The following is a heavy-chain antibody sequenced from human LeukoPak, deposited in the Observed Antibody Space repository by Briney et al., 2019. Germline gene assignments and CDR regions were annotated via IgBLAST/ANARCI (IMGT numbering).Heavy chain of an antibody. CDR1: GFTFSNAW. Sequence: PGGSLRLSCAASGFTFSNAWMSWVRQAPGKGLEWVGRIKSKTDGGITDYAAPVKGRFTISRDDSKNTLYLQMNSLKTEDTAVYYCTTLRFLGYYYGMDVWGQGTTVTVSS. D-gene: IGHD3-3*01. CDR3: TTLRFLGYYYGMDV. V-gene: IGHV3-15*01. J-gene: IGHJ6*02. CDR2: IKSKTDGGIT.